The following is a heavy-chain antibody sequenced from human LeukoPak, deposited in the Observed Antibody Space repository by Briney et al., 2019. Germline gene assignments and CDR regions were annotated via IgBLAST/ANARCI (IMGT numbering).Heavy chain of an antibody. CDR1: GYTFTDYL. D-gene: IGHD1-26*01. V-gene: IGHV1-46*01. J-gene: IGHJ5*02. CDR3: ARDNSVGDNAWWFDP. CDR2: INPTGGST. Sequence: ASVKVSCKASGYTFTDYLINWVRQAPGQGLEWMGLINPTGGSTGYAQKFQGRVTMTRDTSTSTDYMELSSLRSEDTAIYYCARDNSVGDNAWWFDPWGQGTLVTVSS.